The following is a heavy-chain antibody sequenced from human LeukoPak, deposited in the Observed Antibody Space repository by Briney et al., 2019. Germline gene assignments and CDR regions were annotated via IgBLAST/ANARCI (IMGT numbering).Heavy chain of an antibody. CDR1: GFTFNSYD. CDR3: ARDQNYRFFDY. J-gene: IGHJ4*02. CDR2: ILYDGSNK. V-gene: IGHV3-30*03. D-gene: IGHD1-7*01. Sequence: GRSLRLSCAASGFTFNSYDMHWVRPAPGKGLEWVTVILYDGSNKYYADSVKGRFTISRDNSKNTLYLQMNSLRAEDTAVYYCARDQNYRFFDYWGQGTLVTVSS.